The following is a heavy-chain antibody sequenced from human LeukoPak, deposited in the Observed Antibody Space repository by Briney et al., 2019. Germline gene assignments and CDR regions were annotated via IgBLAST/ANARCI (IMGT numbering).Heavy chain of an antibody. V-gene: IGHV3-9*01. CDR2: ISWNSGSI. D-gene: IGHD5-24*01. CDR3: AKEGRLGWLQLPSSYWYFDL. J-gene: IGHJ2*01. Sequence: QPGGSLRLSCAASGFTFDDCAMHWVRQAPGKGLEWVSGISWNSGSIGYADSVKGRFTISRDNAKNSLYLQMNSLRAEDTALYYCAKEGRLGWLQLPSSYWYFDLWGRGTLVTVSS. CDR1: GFTFDDCA.